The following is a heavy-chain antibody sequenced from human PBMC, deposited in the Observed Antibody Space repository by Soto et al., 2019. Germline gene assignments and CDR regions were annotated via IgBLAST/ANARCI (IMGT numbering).Heavy chain of an antibody. CDR2: IYYSGST. V-gene: IGHV4-39*01. CDR3: ARLGYSYVNNWFDP. Sequence: QLQLQESGPGLVKPSETLSLTCTVSGGSISSSSYYWGWIRQPPGKGLEWIGSIYYSGSTYYNPSLKSRVTISVDTSKNQFSLKLSSVTAADTAVYYCARLGYSYVNNWFDPWCQGTLVTVSS. D-gene: IGHD5-18*01. J-gene: IGHJ5*02. CDR1: GGSISSSSYY.